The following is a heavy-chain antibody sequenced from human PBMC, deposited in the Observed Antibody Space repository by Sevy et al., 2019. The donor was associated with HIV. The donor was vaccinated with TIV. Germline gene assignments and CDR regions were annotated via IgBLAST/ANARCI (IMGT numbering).Heavy chain of an antibody. D-gene: IGHD4-17*01. Sequence: SETLSLTCTVSGGSISSSSYYWGWIRQPPGKGLEWIGSIDYSGSTYYNPSLNRRCTISVDTSKNQFPLRLSSVTAAVTAVYYCAGVPAPLSTVTTVFYFDYWGQGTLVTVSS. V-gene: IGHV4-39*01. CDR1: GGSISSSSYY. CDR3: AGVPAPLSTVTTVFYFDY. J-gene: IGHJ4*02. CDR2: IDYSGST.